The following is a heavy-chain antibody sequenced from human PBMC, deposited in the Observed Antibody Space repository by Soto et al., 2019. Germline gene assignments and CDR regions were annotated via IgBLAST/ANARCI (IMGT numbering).Heavy chain of an antibody. J-gene: IGHJ5*02. CDR2: IYPGDSDT. CDR3: ARGSGSSNWYRNWFDP. D-gene: IGHD6-13*01. Sequence: PGESLKISCKGSGYSFTSYWIAWVRQVPGKGLEWMGIIYPGDSDTIYSPSFQGQVTISADKSISTTYLQWSSLRASDSAMYYCARGSGSSNWYRNWFDPWGLGTLVTVSS. V-gene: IGHV5-51*01. CDR1: GYSFTSYW.